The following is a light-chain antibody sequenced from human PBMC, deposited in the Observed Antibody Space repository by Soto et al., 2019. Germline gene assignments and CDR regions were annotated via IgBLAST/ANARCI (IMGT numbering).Light chain of an antibody. CDR1: SSDVGGYHY. CDR3: SSYTSRSTRV. V-gene: IGLV2-14*01. CDR2: EVS. Sequence: QSALTQPASVSGSLGQSITISCTGTSSDVGGYHYVSWYQQYPGKAPKLMIYEVSNRPSGVSNRFSGSKSGHTASLTISGLQAEDEAAYYCSSYTSRSTRVFGTGTKLTVL. J-gene: IGLJ1*01.